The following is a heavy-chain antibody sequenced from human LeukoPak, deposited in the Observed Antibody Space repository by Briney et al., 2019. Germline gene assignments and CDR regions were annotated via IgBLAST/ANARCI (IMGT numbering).Heavy chain of an antibody. V-gene: IGHV3-23*01. D-gene: IGHD3-22*01. CDR1: GFTFSSYA. Sequence: GGSLRLSCAASGFTFSSYAMSWVRQAPGKGLEWVSAISGSGGSTYYADSVKGRFTISRDNSKNTLYLEMNSLRAEDTAVYYCAKAVTMIVVVNPIDYWGQGTLVTVSS. CDR3: AKAVTMIVVVNPIDY. CDR2: ISGSGGST. J-gene: IGHJ4*02.